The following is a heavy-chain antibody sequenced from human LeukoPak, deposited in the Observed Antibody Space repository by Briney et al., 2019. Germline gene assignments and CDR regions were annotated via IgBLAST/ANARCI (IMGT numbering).Heavy chain of an antibody. J-gene: IGHJ4*02. CDR2: MNPNSGNT. CDR3: ARGLELDY. V-gene: IGHV1-8*03. CDR1: GYTFTGYY. D-gene: IGHD1-1*01. Sequence: GASVTVSCKASGYTFTGYYMHWVRQATGQGLEWMGWMNPNSGNTGYAQKFQGRVTITRNTSISTAYMELSSLRPEDTAVYYCARGLELDYWGQGTLVTVSS.